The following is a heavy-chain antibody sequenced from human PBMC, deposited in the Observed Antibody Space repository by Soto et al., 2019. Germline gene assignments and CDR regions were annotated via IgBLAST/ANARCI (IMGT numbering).Heavy chain of an antibody. J-gene: IGHJ5*02. Sequence: GGSLRLSCAASGFTFSSYAMSWVRQAPGKGLEWVSAISGSGGSTYYADSVKGRFTISRDNSKNTVYLQMNSRRAEETAVYYCAKDRRYFDWLDNWFDPWGQGTLVTVSS. CDR1: GFTFSSYA. CDR3: AKDRRYFDWLDNWFDP. V-gene: IGHV3-23*01. CDR2: ISGSGGST. D-gene: IGHD3-9*01.